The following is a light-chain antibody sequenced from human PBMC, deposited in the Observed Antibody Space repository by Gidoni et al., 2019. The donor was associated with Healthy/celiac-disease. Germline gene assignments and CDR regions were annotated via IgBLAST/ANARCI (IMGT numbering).Light chain of an antibody. J-gene: IGKJ4*01. V-gene: IGKV1-9*01. Sequence: DIQLTQSPPFLSASVGDRVTITCRASRGISSYLAWYQQKPGKAPKLLIYAASTLQSGVPSRFSGSGSGTEFTLTISSLQPEDFATYYCQQLNSYGGLTFGGGTKVEIK. CDR1: RGISSY. CDR3: QQLNSYGGLT. CDR2: AAS.